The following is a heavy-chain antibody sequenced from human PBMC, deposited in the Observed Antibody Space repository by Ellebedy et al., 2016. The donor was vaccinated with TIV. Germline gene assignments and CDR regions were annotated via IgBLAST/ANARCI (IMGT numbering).Heavy chain of an antibody. Sequence: SETLSLXCTVSGGSISSYYWSWIRQPPGKGLEWIGYIYYSGSTNYNPSLKSRVTISVDTSKNQFSLKLSSVTAADTAVYYCARSYSSSWYSGWYYYYGMDVWGQGTTVTVSS. V-gene: IGHV4-59*01. J-gene: IGHJ6*02. CDR1: GGSISSYY. D-gene: IGHD6-13*01. CDR2: IYYSGST. CDR3: ARSYSSSWYSGWYYYYGMDV.